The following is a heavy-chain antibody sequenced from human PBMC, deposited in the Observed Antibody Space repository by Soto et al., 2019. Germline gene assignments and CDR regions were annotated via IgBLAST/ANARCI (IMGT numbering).Heavy chain of an antibody. J-gene: IGHJ4*02. Sequence: QVQLVQSGGEVKKPGASVKVSCKASGYTFTNYGISWVRQAPGQGREWLGWISTYNSNTNSAPRRQGRLPMTTDTSTSTAYMELRRLTSADTAVYYCARDERDSCSGGDCFYFDYWGQGPRVTVSS. V-gene: IGHV1-18*04. CDR2: ISTYNSNT. D-gene: IGHD2-21*02. CDR3: ARDERDSCSGGDCFYFDY. CDR1: GYTFTNYG.